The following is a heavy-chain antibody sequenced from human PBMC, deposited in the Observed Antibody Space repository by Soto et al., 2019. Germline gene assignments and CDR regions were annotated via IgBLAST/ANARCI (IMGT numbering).Heavy chain of an antibody. J-gene: IGHJ6*02. CDR1: GGSISSYY. Sequence: SETLSLTCTVSGGSISSYYWSWIRQPPGKGLEWIGYIYYSGSTNYNPSLKSRVTISVDTSKNQFSLKLSSVTAADTAVYYCARGPLTVPGYYYYYGIDVWGQGTTVPFP. V-gene: IGHV4-59*01. CDR3: ARGPLTVPGYYYYYGIDV. CDR2: IYYSGST. D-gene: IGHD3-9*01.